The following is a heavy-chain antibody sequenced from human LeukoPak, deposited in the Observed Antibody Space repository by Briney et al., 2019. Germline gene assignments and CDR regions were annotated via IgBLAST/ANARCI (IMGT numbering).Heavy chain of an antibody. CDR1: GCTFSSYA. CDR2: ISGSGGST. CDR3: AKDRHMVRGVINY. D-gene: IGHD3-10*01. V-gene: IGHV3-23*01. Sequence: GGSLRLSCAASGCTFSSYATSWVRQAPGKGLEWVSAISGSGGSTYYADSVKGRFTISRDNSKNTLYLQMNSLRAEDTAVYYCAKDRHMVRGVINYWGQGTLVTVSS. J-gene: IGHJ4*02.